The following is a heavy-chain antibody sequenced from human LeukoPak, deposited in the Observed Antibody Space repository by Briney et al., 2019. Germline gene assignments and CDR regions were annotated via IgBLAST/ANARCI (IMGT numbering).Heavy chain of an antibody. Sequence: ASVKVSCKASGYTFTGYYMHWVRQAPGQGLEWMGWINPNSGNTGYAQKFQGRVTITRNTSISTAYMELSSLRSEDTAVYYCARSSPLDYYYYTDVWGKGTTVTVSS. CDR3: ARSSPLDYYYYTDV. V-gene: IGHV1-8*03. CDR1: GYTFTGYY. J-gene: IGHJ6*03. D-gene: IGHD6-6*01. CDR2: INPNSGNT.